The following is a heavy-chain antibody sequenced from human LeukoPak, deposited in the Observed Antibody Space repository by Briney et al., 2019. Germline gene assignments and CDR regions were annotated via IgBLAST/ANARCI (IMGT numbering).Heavy chain of an antibody. CDR2: INPNSGGT. CDR1: GYTFTGYY. Sequence: ASVKVSCKASGYTFTGYYMHWVRQAPGQGLEWMGWINPNSGGTNYAQKFQGRVTMTRDTSISTAYMELSRLRSDDTAVYYGARGAAAAGAGFDYWGQGTLVTVSS. CDR3: ARGAAAAGAGFDY. V-gene: IGHV1-2*02. D-gene: IGHD6-13*01. J-gene: IGHJ4*02.